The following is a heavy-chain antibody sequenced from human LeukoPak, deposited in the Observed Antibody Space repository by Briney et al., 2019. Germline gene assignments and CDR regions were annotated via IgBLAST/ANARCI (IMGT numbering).Heavy chain of an antibody. CDR1: GGSISISSSNW. D-gene: IGHD5/OR15-5a*01. CDR3: ATKLSTDPHYFDY. V-gene: IGHV4-4*02. J-gene: IGHJ4*02. CDR2: INHSGST. Sequence: SGTLSLTCAVSGGSISISSSNWWSWVRQPPGKGLEWIGEINHSGSTNYTPSLKSRVTISVDKSKNQFSLKLSSVTAADTAVYYCATKLSTDPHYFDYWGQGILVTVSS.